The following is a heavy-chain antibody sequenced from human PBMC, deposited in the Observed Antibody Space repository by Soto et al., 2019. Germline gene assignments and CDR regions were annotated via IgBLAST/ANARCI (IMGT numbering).Heavy chain of an antibody. CDR1: GFSLSTSGVG. D-gene: IGHD2-2*01. CDR3: AHLLLHNRGDCSSTSCLTAFDF. J-gene: IGHJ4*02. Sequence: SGPTLVNPTQILTLTCTFSGFSLSTSGVGVGWIRQPPGKALEWLALLYWNDDERYSPSLKSRLTITKDTSKNQVVLTMTNMDPLDTATFYCAHLLLHNRGDCSSTSCLTAFDFWGQGALVTVSS. CDR2: LYWNDDE. V-gene: IGHV2-5*01.